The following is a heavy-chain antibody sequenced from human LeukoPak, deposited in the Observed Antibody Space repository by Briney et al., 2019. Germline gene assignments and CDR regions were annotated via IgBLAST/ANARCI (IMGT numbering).Heavy chain of an antibody. CDR3: RMVRGSGDDYFDQ. V-gene: IGHV3-9*01. Sequence: PGGSLRLSCAASGFTFEDHAMHWVRQAPGKGLEWLSGISWNSATIAYADSVRGRVTISRDNAKSSLYLQMNIVRPEDTAFAKDRMVRGSGDDYFDQWGQGTLVTVSS. CDR1: GFTFEDHA. J-gene: IGHJ4*02. CDR2: ISWNSATI. D-gene: IGHD3-10*01.